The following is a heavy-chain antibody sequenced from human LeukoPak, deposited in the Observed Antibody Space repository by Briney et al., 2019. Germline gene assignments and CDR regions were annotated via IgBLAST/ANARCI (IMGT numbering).Heavy chain of an antibody. CDR2: INWNGGST. CDR3: ARVSGWYEDYYYGMDV. V-gene: IGHV3-20*04. CDR1: GFTFDDYG. J-gene: IGHJ6*02. Sequence: GGSLRLSCAASGFTFDDYGMSWVRQAPGKGLEWVSGINWNGGSTGYADSVKGRFTISRDNAKNSLYLQMNSLKAEDTALYYCARVSGWYEDYYYGMDVWGQGTTVTVSS. D-gene: IGHD6-19*01.